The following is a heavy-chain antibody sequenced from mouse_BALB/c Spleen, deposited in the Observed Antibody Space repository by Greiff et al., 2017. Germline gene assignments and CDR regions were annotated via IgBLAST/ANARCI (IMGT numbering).Heavy chain of an antibody. J-gene: IGHJ3*01. CDR1: GFNIKDTY. V-gene: IGHV14-3*02. CDR3: ARSGLRRKGLAY. Sequence: EVQLQQSGAELVKSGASVKLSCTASGFNIKDTYMHWVKQRPEQGLEWIGRIDPANGNTKYDPKFQGKATITADTSSNTAYLQLSSLTSEDTAVYYCARSGLRRKGLAYWGQGTLVTVSA. CDR2: IDPANGNT. D-gene: IGHD2-2*01.